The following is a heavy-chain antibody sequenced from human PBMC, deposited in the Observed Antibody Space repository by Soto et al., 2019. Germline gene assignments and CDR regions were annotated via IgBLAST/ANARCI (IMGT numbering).Heavy chain of an antibody. CDR1: GGSISSSSYY. V-gene: IGHV4-39*01. Sequence: SETLSLTCTVSGGSISSSSYYWGWIRQPPGKGLEWIGSIYYSGSTYYNPSLKSRVTISVDTSKNQFSLKLSSVTAADTAVYYCARPASSGWYDWFDPWGQGTLVTVSS. J-gene: IGHJ5*02. CDR3: ARPASSGWYDWFDP. D-gene: IGHD6-19*01. CDR2: IYYSGST.